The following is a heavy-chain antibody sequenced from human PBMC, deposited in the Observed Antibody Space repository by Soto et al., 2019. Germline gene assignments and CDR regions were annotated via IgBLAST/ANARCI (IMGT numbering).Heavy chain of an antibody. V-gene: IGHV3-23*01. CDR2: SSGGGGPT. D-gene: IGHD3-16*01. CDR1: GFSISSSA. Sequence: EVQLLESGGGLVQPGGSLRLSCTVSGFSISSSAFSWVRQTPGKGLEWVSASSGGGGPTHYADSVKGRFTISRDNSKNTLYLQINSLRAEDTAVYYCAKNDWCVYPLGGFWGRGTLVSVSS. J-gene: IGHJ1*01. CDR3: AKNDWCVYPLGGF.